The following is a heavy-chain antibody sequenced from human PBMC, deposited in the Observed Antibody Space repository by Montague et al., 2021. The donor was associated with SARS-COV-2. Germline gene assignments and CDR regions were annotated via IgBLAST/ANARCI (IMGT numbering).Heavy chain of an antibody. Sequence: SETLSLTCSFSGTTRKNNYYWGWIRQPPWKGLEWVGSLYYSGNAXYSPALRSRVTISVDTSRSQFSLQLTSVTVADTAIYYCARGIDFGLVASRSHYFDTWGQGTLVSVSS. J-gene: IGHJ4*02. CDR2: LYYSGNA. V-gene: IGHV4-39*01. D-gene: IGHD3-3*01. CDR3: ARGIDFGLVASRSHYFDT. CDR1: GTTRKNNYY.